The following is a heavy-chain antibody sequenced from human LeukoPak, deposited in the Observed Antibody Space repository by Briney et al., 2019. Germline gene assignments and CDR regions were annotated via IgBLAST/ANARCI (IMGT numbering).Heavy chain of an antibody. CDR2: IYYSGST. CDR1: GGSISSYY. Sequence: SETLSLTCTVSGGSISSYYWSWIRQPPGKGLEWIGYIYYSGSTNYNPSLKSRVTISVDTSKNQFSLKLSSVTAADTAVYYCARGSTLTVDAFDIWGQGTMVTGSS. J-gene: IGHJ3*02. CDR3: ARGSTLTVDAFDI. D-gene: IGHD7-27*01. V-gene: IGHV4-59*01.